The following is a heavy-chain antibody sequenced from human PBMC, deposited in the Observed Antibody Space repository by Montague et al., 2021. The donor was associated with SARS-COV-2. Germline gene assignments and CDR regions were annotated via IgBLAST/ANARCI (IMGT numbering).Heavy chain of an antibody. D-gene: IGHD3-22*01. Sequence: SETLSLTCTVSGGSINDHYRRWIRQSPGKGLEWIGYISSNGKTNYNPSLKSRVTLSADASRNEFSLKLDSVTAADTAVYFCARRGYYDSAGYHWHLDLWGRGMLVTVSS. CDR2: ISSNGKT. CDR1: GGSINDHY. CDR3: ARRGYYDSAGYHWHLDL. J-gene: IGHJ2*01. V-gene: IGHV4-4*09.